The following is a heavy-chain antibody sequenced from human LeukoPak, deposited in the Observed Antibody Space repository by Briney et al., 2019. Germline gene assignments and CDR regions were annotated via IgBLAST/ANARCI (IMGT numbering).Heavy chain of an antibody. CDR1: GFTFSSYA. Sequence: GGSLRLSCSASGFTFSSYAMHWVRQAPGQGLEYVSAISSNGGSTYYADSVKGRFTISRDNSKNTLYLQMSSLRAEDTAVYYCVKGYYDSSGYEHFYYWGQGTLAAVSS. D-gene: IGHD3-22*01. CDR2: ISSNGGST. CDR3: VKGYYDSSGYEHFYY. V-gene: IGHV3-64D*06. J-gene: IGHJ4*02.